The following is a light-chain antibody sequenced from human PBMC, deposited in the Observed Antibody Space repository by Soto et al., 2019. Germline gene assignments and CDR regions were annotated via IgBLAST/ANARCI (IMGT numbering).Light chain of an antibody. CDR2: EVN. Sequence: QSALTQPASVSGSPGQSITISCTGTSSDVGGYNYVSWYQQQAGKAPKLLIYEVNYRPSGVSDRFSGSKYGTTASLTISGLQAEEEADYYCTSYTNTKNCVFGTGTKVTVL. V-gene: IGLV2-14*01. CDR1: SSDVGGYNY. J-gene: IGLJ1*01. CDR3: TSYTNTKNCV.